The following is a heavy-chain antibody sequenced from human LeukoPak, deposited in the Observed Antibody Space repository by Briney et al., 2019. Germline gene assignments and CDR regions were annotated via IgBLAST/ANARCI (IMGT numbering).Heavy chain of an antibody. V-gene: IGHV3-21*01. D-gene: IGHD3-10*01. CDR1: GFTFSRYS. J-gene: IGHJ4*02. CDR3: ARAQYYGAGSYPTYSDY. Sequence: GGSLRLFCSASGFTFSRYSLNWVRQAPGKGLEWVSSISSSSSYIYYADSVKGRFTISRDNAKNSLYLQMNTLRAEDTAVYYCARAQYYGAGSYPTYSDYWGPGTLVTVSS. CDR2: ISSSSSYI.